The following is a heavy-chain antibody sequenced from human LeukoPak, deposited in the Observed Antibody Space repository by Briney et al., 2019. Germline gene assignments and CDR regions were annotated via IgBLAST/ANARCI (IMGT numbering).Heavy chain of an antibody. Sequence: PGGSLRLSCAASGFTFSSYAMSWVRQAPGRGLEWVWAISASGDRTYYADSVKGRFTISRDNSKNTLYLQMNSLRAEDTAVYSCAKNGEVLSWFDPWGQGTLVTVSS. D-gene: IGHD3-10*01. CDR1: GFTFSSYA. J-gene: IGHJ5*02. V-gene: IGHV3-23*01. CDR3: AKNGEVLSWFDP. CDR2: ISASGDRT.